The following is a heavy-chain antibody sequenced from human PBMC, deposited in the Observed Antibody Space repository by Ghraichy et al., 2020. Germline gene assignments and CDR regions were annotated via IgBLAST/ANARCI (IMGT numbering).Heavy chain of an antibody. CDR3: ARGGPGYSSSWYRYYYYYMDV. J-gene: IGHJ6*03. CDR1: GGSFSGYY. V-gene: IGHV4-34*01. D-gene: IGHD6-13*01. CDR2: INHSGST. Sequence: SETLSLTCAVYGGSFSGYYWSWIRQPPGKGLEWIGEINHSGSTNYNPSLKSRVTISVDTSKNQFSLKLSSVTAADTAVYYCARGGPGYSSSWYRYYYYYMDVWGKETTVTVSS.